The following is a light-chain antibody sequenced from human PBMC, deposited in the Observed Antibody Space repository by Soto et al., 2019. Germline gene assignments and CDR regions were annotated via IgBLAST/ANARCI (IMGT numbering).Light chain of an antibody. Sequence: ELVLTQSPATLSLSPGERATLSCRASQSVGTYLAWYQHKPGQAPRLLIRDASSRAAGIPARFSGSGSGTDFTLTITGLEPEDFAIYYCQQRSHWPPITFGPGTRVDIK. CDR2: DAS. CDR3: QQRSHWPPIT. V-gene: IGKV3-11*01. CDR1: QSVGTY. J-gene: IGKJ3*01.